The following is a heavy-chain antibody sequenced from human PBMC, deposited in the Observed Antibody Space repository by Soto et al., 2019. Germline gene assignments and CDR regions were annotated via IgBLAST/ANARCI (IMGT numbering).Heavy chain of an antibody. CDR2: INHSGST. V-gene: IGHV4-34*01. Sequence: SETLSLTCAVYGGSFSGYYWSRIRQPPGKGLEWIGEINHSGSTNYNPSLKSRVTISVDTSKNQFSLKLSSVTAADTAVYYCARGRSKGSSWYYYYYGMDVWGQGTTVTVSS. D-gene: IGHD6-13*01. CDR1: GGSFSGYY. J-gene: IGHJ6*02. CDR3: ARGRSKGSSWYYYYYGMDV.